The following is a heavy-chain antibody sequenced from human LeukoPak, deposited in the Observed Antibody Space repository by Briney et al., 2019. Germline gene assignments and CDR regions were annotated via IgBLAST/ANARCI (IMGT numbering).Heavy chain of an antibody. J-gene: IGHJ4*02. CDR1: GFTFDDYA. D-gene: IGHD3-10*01. CDR3: AKEDRYGSGSYFNRGVDY. V-gene: IGHV3-43*02. CDR2: ISGDGGST. Sequence: GGSLRLFCAAAGFTFDDYAMHWVRQAPGKGLEWVSLISGDGGSTYYADSVKRRFTISRDKSKNSLYLQMNSLRTEDTALYYCAKEDRYGSGSYFNRGVDYWGQGTLVTVSS.